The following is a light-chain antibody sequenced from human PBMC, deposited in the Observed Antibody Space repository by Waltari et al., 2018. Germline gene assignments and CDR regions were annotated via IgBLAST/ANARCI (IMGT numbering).Light chain of an antibody. CDR2: YKSDSEK. J-gene: IGLJ3*02. CDR3: MFWPSNVWV. CDR1: SDINVGDFN. V-gene: IGLV5-37*01. Sequence: QPVLTQPPSSSASPGESARLTCTLPSDINVGDFNIYWYQQKPGSPPRFLLYYKSDSEKPQGSGVPSRFSGSKDASANAGILLSSGLQSADEADYYCMFWPSNVWVFGGGTKLTVL.